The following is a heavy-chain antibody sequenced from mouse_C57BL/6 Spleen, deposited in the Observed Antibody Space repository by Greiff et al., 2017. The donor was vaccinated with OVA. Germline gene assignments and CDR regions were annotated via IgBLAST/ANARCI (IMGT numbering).Heavy chain of an antibody. V-gene: IGHV1-72*01. Sequence: QVQLQQPGAELVKPGASVKLSCKASGYTFTSYWMHWVKQRPGRGLEWIGRIDPNSGGTKYNEKFKSKATLTVDKPSSTAYMQLSSLTSEDSAVYYCARGGSMITTYSGYFDVWGTGTTVTVSS. CDR2: IDPNSGGT. J-gene: IGHJ1*03. D-gene: IGHD2-4*01. CDR3: ARGGSMITTYSGYFDV. CDR1: GYTFTSYW.